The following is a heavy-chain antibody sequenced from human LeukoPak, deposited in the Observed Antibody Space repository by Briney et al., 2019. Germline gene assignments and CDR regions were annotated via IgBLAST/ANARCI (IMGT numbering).Heavy chain of an antibody. J-gene: IGHJ2*01. CDR3: ARDPRGSGYDLPPDL. CDR2: IKQDGSEK. D-gene: IGHD5-12*01. CDR1: GFTFSSYW. Sequence: GGSLRLSCAASGFTFSSYWMSWVRQAPGKGLEWVANIKQDGSEKYYVDSVKGRFTISRDNAKNSLYLQMNSLRAEDTAVYYCARDPRGSGYDLPPDLWGRGTLVTVSS. V-gene: IGHV3-7*01.